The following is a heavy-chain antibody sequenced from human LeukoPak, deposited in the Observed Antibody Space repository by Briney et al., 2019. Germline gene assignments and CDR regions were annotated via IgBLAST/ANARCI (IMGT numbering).Heavy chain of an antibody. CDR1: GFTFSNTW. CDR3: TTGLGGY. J-gene: IGHJ4*02. D-gene: IGHD3-16*01. Sequence: AGGSLRLSCAASGFTFSNTWMSWVRQAPGKGLEWVGRIKSKTDGCTTDYAAPVKGRFTISRDDSKNTLYLQMNSLKTEGTAVYYCTTGLGGYWGQGTLVTVSS. V-gene: IGHV3-15*01. CDR2: IKSKTDGCTT.